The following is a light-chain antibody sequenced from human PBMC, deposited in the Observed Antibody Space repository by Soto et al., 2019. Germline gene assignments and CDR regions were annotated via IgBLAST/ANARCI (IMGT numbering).Light chain of an antibody. Sequence: SYELTQPPSVSVSPGQTARITCSGDALPQKFASWYQQKSGQAPVLVIYDDNNRPSGIPERFSGSSSGTMATLTISGAQGEEEAHYYCWSADSSCHEWAFGGGTQLTV. V-gene: IGLV3-10*01. CDR3: WSADSSCHEWA. CDR1: ALPQKF. CDR2: DDN. J-gene: IGLJ3*02.